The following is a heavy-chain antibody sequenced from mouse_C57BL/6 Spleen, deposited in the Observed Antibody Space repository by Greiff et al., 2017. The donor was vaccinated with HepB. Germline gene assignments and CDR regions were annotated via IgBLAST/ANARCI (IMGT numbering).Heavy chain of an antibody. CDR3: ARVYDYDRFAY. V-gene: IGHV1-81*01. CDR2: IYPRSGNT. J-gene: IGHJ3*01. CDR1: GYTFTSYG. Sequence: VQLVESGAELARPGASVKLSCKASGYTFTSYGISWVKQRTGQGLEWIGEIYPRSGNTYYNEKFKGKATLTADKSSSTAYMELRSLTSEDSAVYFCARVYDYDRFAYWGQGTLVTVSA. D-gene: IGHD2-4*01.